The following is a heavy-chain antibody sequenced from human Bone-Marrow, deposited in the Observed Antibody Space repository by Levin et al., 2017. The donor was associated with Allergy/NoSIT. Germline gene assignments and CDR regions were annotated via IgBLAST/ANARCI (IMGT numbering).Heavy chain of an antibody. D-gene: IGHD6-13*01. Sequence: GGSLRLSCAASGFTFSSYAMSWVRQAPGKGLEWVSAISGSGGSTYYADSVKGRFTISRDNSKNTLYLQMNSLRAEDTAVYYCAKGEKYSSSWYYYYYGMDVWGQGTTVTVSS. V-gene: IGHV3-23*01. CDR1: GFTFSSYA. CDR3: AKGEKYSSSWYYYYYGMDV. J-gene: IGHJ6*02. CDR2: ISGSGGST.